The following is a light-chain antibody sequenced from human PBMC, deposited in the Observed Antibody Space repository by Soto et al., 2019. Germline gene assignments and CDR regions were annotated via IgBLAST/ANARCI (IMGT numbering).Light chain of an antibody. CDR1: SFNVGGNT. V-gene: IGLV1-44*01. J-gene: IGLJ2*01. CDR3: ATWVDSLNGVV. Sequence: QSVLTQPPSASGTPGQRVTISCSGSSFNVGGNTVNWYQQVTGTAPKFLINSNNQRPSGVPDRFSGSKSGTSASLAISGLHSGDEADYYCATWVDSLNGVVFGGGTKLPAL. CDR2: SNN.